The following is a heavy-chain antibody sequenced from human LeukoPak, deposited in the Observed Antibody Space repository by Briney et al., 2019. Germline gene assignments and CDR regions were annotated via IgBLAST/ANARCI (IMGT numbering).Heavy chain of an antibody. CDR1: GYTLTSYY. CDR3: ARGGYDILTGYHYGTFDY. J-gene: IGHJ4*02. CDR2: INPSGGST. Sequence: ASVKVSCKASGYTLTSYYMHWVRQAPGQGLEWMGIINPSGGSTSYAQKFQGRVTMTRDTSTSTVYMELSSLRSEDTAVYYCARGGYDILTGYHYGTFDYWGQGTLVTVSS. D-gene: IGHD3-9*01. V-gene: IGHV1-46*01.